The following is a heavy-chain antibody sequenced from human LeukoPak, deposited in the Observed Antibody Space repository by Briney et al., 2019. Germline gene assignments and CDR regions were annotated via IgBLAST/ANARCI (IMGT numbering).Heavy chain of an antibody. CDR1: GGSISSYY. D-gene: IGHD6-19*01. J-gene: IGHJ5*02. Sequence: SETLSLTCTVSGGSISSYYWSRIRQPPGKGLEWIGYINNIGSTNYTPSLKTRVTMSVDTSRNQFSLRLTSVTAADTAVYYCARDRVGGWYWLDPWGQGILVTVSS. CDR2: INNIGST. CDR3: ARDRVGGWYWLDP. V-gene: IGHV4-59*01.